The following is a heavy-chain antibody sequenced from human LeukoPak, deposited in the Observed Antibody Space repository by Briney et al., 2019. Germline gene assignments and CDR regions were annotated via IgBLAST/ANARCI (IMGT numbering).Heavy chain of an antibody. Sequence: PSETLSLTCTVSGGSISSYYWSWIRQPPGRGLEWIGYIYYSGSTNYNPSLKSRVTISVDTSKNQFSLKLSSVTAADSALYYCARQTVGGGLLDWFDPWGQGTVVIVSS. CDR1: GGSISSYY. J-gene: IGHJ5*02. D-gene: IGHD2-15*01. V-gene: IGHV4-59*08. CDR3: ARQTVGGGLLDWFDP. CDR2: IYYSGST.